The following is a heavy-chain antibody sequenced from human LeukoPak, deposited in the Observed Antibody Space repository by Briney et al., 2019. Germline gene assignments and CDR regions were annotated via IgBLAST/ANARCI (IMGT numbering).Heavy chain of an antibody. CDR1: GFTFNNNA. V-gene: IGHV3-49*04. CDR2: IRSKAFGATT. Sequence: GGSLRLSCATSGFTFNNNAMSWVRQAPGKGLEWVGFIRSKAFGATTDYGAAVKGRYTVSRDDSKSIAYLQMNSLKTEDTAVYYCTRDCSGSSCYEEMDYWGQGTLVTVSS. J-gene: IGHJ4*02. D-gene: IGHD2-15*01. CDR3: TRDCSGSSCYEEMDY.